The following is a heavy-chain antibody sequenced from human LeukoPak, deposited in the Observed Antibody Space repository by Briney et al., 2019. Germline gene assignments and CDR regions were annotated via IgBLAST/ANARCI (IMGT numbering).Heavy chain of an antibody. V-gene: IGHV1-69*13. Sequence: SVRVSCKASGYTFTSYGISWVRQAPGQGLEWMGGIIPIFGTANYAQKFQGRVTITADESTSTAYMELSSLRSEDTAVYYCARDHYCSSTSCYGSFDYWGQGTLVTVSS. J-gene: IGHJ4*02. D-gene: IGHD2-2*01. CDR3: ARDHYCSSTSCYGSFDY. CDR1: GYTFTSYG. CDR2: IIPIFGTA.